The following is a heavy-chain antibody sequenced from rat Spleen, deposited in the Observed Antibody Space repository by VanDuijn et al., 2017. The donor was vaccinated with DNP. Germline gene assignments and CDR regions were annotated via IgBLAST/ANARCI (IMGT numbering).Heavy chain of an antibody. J-gene: IGHJ2*01. V-gene: IGHV5-17*01. D-gene: IGHD4-4*01. Sequence: EVQLVESGGGLVQPGHSLRLSCAASGFIFSDYAMAWVRQSPKMGLEWVATIIYDGSSAFYRDSVTGRFTISRDKSKNTLYLQMNSLRSEDTATYYCARSMSGVRGYYFDYWGQGVMVTVSS. CDR2: IIYDGSSA. CDR3: ARSMSGVRGYYFDY. CDR1: GFIFSDYA.